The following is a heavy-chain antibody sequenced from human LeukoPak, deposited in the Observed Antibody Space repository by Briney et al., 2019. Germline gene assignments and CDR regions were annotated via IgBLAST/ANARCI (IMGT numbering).Heavy chain of an antibody. CDR1: GFTFSNYG. CDR2: MWYDESNG. J-gene: IGHJ6*02. CDR3: ARDPYYGSGKYYHGMDL. D-gene: IGHD3-10*01. Sequence: PGRSLRLSCAASGFTFSNYGLHWVRQAPGKGLEWVAVMWYDESNGYSGDSVKGRFTISSDKSKNTLYLQMNSLRAEDTAVYYCARDPYYGSGKYYHGMDLWGQGNTVTVSS. V-gene: IGHV3-33*01.